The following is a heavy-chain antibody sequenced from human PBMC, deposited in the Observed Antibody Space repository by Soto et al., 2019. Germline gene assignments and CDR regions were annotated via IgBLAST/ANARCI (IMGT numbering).Heavy chain of an antibody. Sequence: SETLSLTCTVSGGSISSSSYYWGWIRQPPGKGLEWIGSIYYSGSTYYNPSLKSRVTISVDTSKNQFSLKLSSVTAADTAVYYCADNSGYDRVGAFDIWGQGTMVTVSS. J-gene: IGHJ3*02. V-gene: IGHV4-39*01. D-gene: IGHD5-12*01. CDR2: IYYSGST. CDR1: GGSISSSSYY. CDR3: ADNSGYDRVGAFDI.